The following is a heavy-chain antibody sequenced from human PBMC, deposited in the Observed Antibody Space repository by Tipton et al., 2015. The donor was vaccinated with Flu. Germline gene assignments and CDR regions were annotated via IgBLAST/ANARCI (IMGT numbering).Heavy chain of an antibody. D-gene: IGHD6-13*01. J-gene: IGHJ4*02. Sequence: TLSLTCTVSGGSISSSSYYWGWIRQPPGKGLEWIGSIYYSGSTYYNPSLKSRVTISVDTSKNQFSLKLSSVTAADSAVYYCARHVWGQQLVGGADYWGQGTLVTVSS. CDR3: ARHVWGQQLVGGADY. CDR2: IYYSGST. V-gene: IGHV4-39*01. CDR1: GGSISSSSYY.